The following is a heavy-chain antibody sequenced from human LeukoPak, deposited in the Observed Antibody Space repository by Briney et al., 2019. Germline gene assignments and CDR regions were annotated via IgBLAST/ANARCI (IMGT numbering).Heavy chain of an antibody. Sequence: SETLSLTCTVSGGSTRSGDYYWSWIRQPPGKGLEWIGEINHSGSTNYNPSLKSRVTISVDTSKNQFSLKLSSVTAADTAVYYCARVPVDTAMVGFDYWGQGTLVTVSS. CDR2: INHSGST. CDR1: GGSTRSGDYY. D-gene: IGHD5-18*01. J-gene: IGHJ4*02. V-gene: IGHV4-34*01. CDR3: ARVPVDTAMVGFDY.